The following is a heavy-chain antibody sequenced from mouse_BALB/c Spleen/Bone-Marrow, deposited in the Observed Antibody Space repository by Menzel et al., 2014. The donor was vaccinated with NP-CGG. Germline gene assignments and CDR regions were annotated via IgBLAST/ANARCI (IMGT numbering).Heavy chain of an antibody. CDR1: GYSITSGYY. CDR2: ITYDGSN. Sequence: EVQVVESGPGLVKPSQSLSLTCSVTGYSITSGYYWNWIRQFPGNKLEWMGYITYDGSNNYNPSLKNRISITRDTSKNQLFLKLNSVTTEDTATYYCARRGYGNLDYWGQGTTLTVSS. D-gene: IGHD2-10*02. CDR3: ARRGYGNLDY. J-gene: IGHJ2*01. V-gene: IGHV3-6*02.